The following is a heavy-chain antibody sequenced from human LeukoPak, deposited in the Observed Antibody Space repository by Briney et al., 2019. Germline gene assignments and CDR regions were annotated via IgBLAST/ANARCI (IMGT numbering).Heavy chain of an antibody. D-gene: IGHD6-13*01. CDR3: ARGLRLSAAGTNFDS. V-gene: IGHV4-61*08. CDR2: IDYSGST. J-gene: IGHJ4*02. CDR1: GGSVRSGGYY. Sequence: SDTLSLTCTVSGGSVRSGGYYGSWVRQPRVRGLELIGYIDYSGSTNYNPSLKNRVTISLDPSNNQFSLKLSSVTAADTAVYSCARGLRLSAAGTNFDSWGQGTLVTVSS.